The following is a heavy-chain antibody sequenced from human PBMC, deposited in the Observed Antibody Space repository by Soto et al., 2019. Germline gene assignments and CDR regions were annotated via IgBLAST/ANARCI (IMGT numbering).Heavy chain of an antibody. Sequence: PRLSCAASGFTFSSYGMHWVRQAPGKGLEWVAVIWYDGSNKYYADSVKGRFTISRDNSKNTLYLQMNSLRAEDTAVYYCARDWLDTYYYDSSGYYSPTQGMDVWGQGTTVTVYS. CDR2: IWYDGSNK. J-gene: IGHJ6*02. D-gene: IGHD3-22*01. V-gene: IGHV3-33*01. CDR1: GFTFSSYG. CDR3: ARDWLDTYYYDSSGYYSPTQGMDV.